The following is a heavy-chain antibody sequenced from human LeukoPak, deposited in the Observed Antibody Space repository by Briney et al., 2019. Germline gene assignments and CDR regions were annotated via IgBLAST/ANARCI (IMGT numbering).Heavy chain of an antibody. J-gene: IGHJ4*02. V-gene: IGHV4-39*01. CDR3: ASNYYDSSGFYSS. Sequence: SETLSLTCTVSGGSISSSSAYWGWIRQPPGKGLEWIGSIYYSKNTYYNPSLKSRVTISADTSKNQFSLTLGSVSATDTAVYYCASNYYDSSGFYSSWGQGTLVTVSS. CDR1: GGSISSSSAY. D-gene: IGHD3-22*01. CDR2: IYYSKNT.